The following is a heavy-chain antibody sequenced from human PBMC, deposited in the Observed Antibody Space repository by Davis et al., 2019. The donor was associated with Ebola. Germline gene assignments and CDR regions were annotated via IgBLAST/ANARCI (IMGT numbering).Heavy chain of an antibody. V-gene: IGHV4-59*01. J-gene: IGHJ4*02. CDR3: ARGSQWLGPDY. CDR2: IYYSGTT. Sequence: SETLSLTCTLPGGSSSTYYWSWVRQPPGKGLEWVDYIYYSGTTHYNPSLRGRVTISVDTSKKHFTLKLGSVTAADTAVYYCARGSQWLGPDYWGQGTLVTVSS. CDR1: GGSSSTYY. D-gene: IGHD6-19*01.